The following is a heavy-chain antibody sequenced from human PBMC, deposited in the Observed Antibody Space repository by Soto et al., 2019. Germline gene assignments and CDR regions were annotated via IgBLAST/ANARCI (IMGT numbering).Heavy chain of an antibody. CDR1: GGSISSGGYS. Sequence: SETLSLTCAVSGGSISSGGYSWSWIRQPPGKGLEWIGYIYHSGSTYYNPSLLSRVTISVDTSKNEFSLRLSSVTAADTAVYYCARLNGYWISTNCHGYYGMDVWGQGTTVTVSS. J-gene: IGHJ6*02. CDR2: IYHSGST. D-gene: IGHD2-2*03. V-gene: IGHV4-30-2*03. CDR3: ARLNGYWISTNCHGYYGMDV.